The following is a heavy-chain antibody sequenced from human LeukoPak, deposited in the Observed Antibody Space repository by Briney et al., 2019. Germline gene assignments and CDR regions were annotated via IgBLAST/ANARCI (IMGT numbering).Heavy chain of an antibody. J-gene: IGHJ4*02. CDR2: ISGSGGST. D-gene: IGHD3-10*01. CDR3: AKRHGSGSYLDYYFDY. V-gene: IGHV3-23*01. CDR1: GFSFSNYA. Sequence: PGGSLRLSCAASGFSFSNYAMHWVRQAPGKGLEWVSAISGSGGSTYYADSVKGRFTISRDNSKNTLYLQMNSLRAEDTAVYYCAKRHGSGSYLDYYFDYWGQGTLVTVSS.